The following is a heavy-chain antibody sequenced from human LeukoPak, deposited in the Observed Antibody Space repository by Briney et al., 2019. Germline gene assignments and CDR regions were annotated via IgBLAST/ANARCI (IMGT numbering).Heavy chain of an antibody. CDR2: MKQDGSEK. J-gene: IGHJ4*02. D-gene: IGHD3-3*01. Sequence: PGGSLRLSCAASGFTFSSDWMSWVRQAPGKGLEWVANMKQDGSEKYYVDSVKGRFTISRDNAKNSLYLQMNSRRAEDTAVYYCARDGRPDFWSGYYQAFDYWGQGTLVTVSS. CDR3: ARDGRPDFWSGYYQAFDY. V-gene: IGHV3-7*01. CDR1: GFTFSSDW.